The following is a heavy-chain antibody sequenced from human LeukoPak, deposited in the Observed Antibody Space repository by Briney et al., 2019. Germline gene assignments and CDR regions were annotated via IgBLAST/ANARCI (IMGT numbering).Heavy chain of an antibody. CDR1: GGSISSYY. J-gene: IGHJ4*02. CDR2: IYYSGST. V-gene: IGHV4-59*12. Sequence: SETLSLTCTVSGGSISSYYWSWIRQPPGKGLEWIGYIYYSGSTNYNPSLKSRVTISVDTSKNQFSLKLSSVTAADTAVYYCARDPSIVGATSFDYWGQGTLVTVSS. CDR3: ARDPSIVGATSFDY. D-gene: IGHD1-26*01.